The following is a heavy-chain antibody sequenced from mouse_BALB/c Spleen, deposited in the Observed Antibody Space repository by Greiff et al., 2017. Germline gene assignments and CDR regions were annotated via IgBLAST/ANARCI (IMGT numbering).Heavy chain of an antibody. J-gene: IGHJ4*01. CDR3: ARGEGGYAMDY. Sequence: EVKLQESGPELGKPGASVKISCKASGYSFTGYNMYWVKQSHRKSLEWIGYIDPYNGGTSYNQKSKGKATLTVDKSSSTAYMHLNSLTSEDSAIYYCARGEGGYAMDYWGQGTSVTVSS. CDR1: GYSFTGYN. V-gene: IGHV1S135*01. CDR2: IDPYNGGT.